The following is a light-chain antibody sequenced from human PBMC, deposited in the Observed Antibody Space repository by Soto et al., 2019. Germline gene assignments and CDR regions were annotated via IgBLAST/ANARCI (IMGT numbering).Light chain of an antibody. Sequence: EIVLTQSPATLSLSPGERVTLSCRASQNVSTYLACYQQKHGQATRLLIYDASDRATGIPARFSGSGSGTDFTLTIISREPEDIAVYYCQQRTNWLTFGPGTKVHIK. CDR2: DAS. J-gene: IGKJ3*01. CDR3: QQRTNWLT. V-gene: IGKV3-11*01. CDR1: QNVSTY.